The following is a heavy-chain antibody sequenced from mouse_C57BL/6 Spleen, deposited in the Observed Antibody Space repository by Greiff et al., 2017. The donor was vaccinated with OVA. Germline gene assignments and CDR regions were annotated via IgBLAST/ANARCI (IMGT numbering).Heavy chain of an antibody. D-gene: IGHD2-3*01. CDR1: GYTFTSYW. J-gene: IGHJ2*01. Sequence: QVQLQQPGAELVKPGASVKVSCKASGYTFTSYWMHWVKQRPGQGLEWIGRIHPSASDTHYNQKFKGKATLPVDKSSSTAYMQLSSLTSEDSAVYYCAIIYDGYYDGFDYWGQGTTLTVSS. CDR2: IHPSASDT. CDR3: AIIYDGYYDGFDY. V-gene: IGHV1-74*01.